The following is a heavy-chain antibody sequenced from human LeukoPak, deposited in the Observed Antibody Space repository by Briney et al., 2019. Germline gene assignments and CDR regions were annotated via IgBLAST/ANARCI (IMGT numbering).Heavy chain of an antibody. CDR3: ARAQTTVTRVSY. CDR1: GFTFSDYY. J-gene: IGHJ4*02. CDR2: ISSSGSTI. V-gene: IGHV3-11*04. D-gene: IGHD4-17*01. Sequence: PGGSLRLSCAASGFTFSDYYMSWIRQAPGKGLEGVSYISSSGSTIYYADFLKGRFTIYRDNAKNSLYLQMNGLRAEDTAVYYCARAQTTVTRVSYWGQGTLVTVSS.